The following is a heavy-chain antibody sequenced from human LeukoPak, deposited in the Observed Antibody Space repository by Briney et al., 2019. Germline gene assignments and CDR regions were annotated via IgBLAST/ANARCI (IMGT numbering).Heavy chain of an antibody. CDR2: ISSNGSNI. Sequence: GGSLRLSCAASGFTFSDYFMSWIRQAPGKGLECISYISSNGSNIYYIDSVKGRFTVSMDNAKNSLYLQMNSLRAEDTAVYYCAKGDDYYDSSGYYYFDYWGQGTLVTVSS. D-gene: IGHD3-22*01. J-gene: IGHJ4*02. V-gene: IGHV3-11*01. CDR1: GFTFSDYF. CDR3: AKGDDYYDSSGYYYFDY.